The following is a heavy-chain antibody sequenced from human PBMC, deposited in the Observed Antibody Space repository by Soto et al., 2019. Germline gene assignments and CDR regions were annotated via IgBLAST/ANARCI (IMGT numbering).Heavy chain of an antibody. Sequence: VGSLRLSCAASGFTFSSYAMSWVRQAPGNGLEWVSSTSGSGGSTYYADSVKGRFTISRDNSKNTLYLQMNSLRAEDTAVYYCAKVTSSSVIWYYYYGMDVWGQGTTVTVSS. CDR2: TSGSGGST. J-gene: IGHJ6*02. V-gene: IGHV3-23*01. CDR3: AKVTSSSVIWYYYYGMDV. D-gene: IGHD6-6*01. CDR1: GFTFSSYA.